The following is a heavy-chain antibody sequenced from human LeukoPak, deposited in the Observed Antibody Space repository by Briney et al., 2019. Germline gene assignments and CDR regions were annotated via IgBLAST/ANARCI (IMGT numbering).Heavy chain of an antibody. CDR1: GFTVSSNY. V-gene: IGHV3-66*02. J-gene: IGHJ3*02. Sequence: GGSLRLSCAASGFTVSSNYMSWVRQAPGKGLEWVSVIYSGGSTYYADSVKGRFTISRDNSKNTLYLQMNSRRAEDTAVYYCAREIDDAFDIWGQGTMVTVSS. CDR2: IYSGGST. CDR3: AREIDDAFDI.